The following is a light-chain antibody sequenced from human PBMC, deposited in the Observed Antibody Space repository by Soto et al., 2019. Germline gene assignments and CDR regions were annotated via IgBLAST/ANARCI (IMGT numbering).Light chain of an antibody. CDR1: QSISSW. CDR3: QQRSSWPPPT. CDR2: DAS. Sequence: DIQMTQSPSTLSASVGDRVTITCRASQSISSWLAWYQQKPGKAPKLLIYDASSLESGVPARFSGSGSGTDFTLTISSLEPEDFAVYYCQQRSSWPPPTFGQGTRLEIK. V-gene: IGKV1-5*01. J-gene: IGKJ5*01.